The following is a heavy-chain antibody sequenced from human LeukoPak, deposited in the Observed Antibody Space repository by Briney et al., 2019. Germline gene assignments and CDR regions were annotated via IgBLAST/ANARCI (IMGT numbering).Heavy chain of an antibody. CDR1: GGSISSYY. CDR3: AIYSGSYYVAFDI. D-gene: IGHD1-26*01. CDR2: IYYSGST. J-gene: IGHJ3*02. Sequence: SETLSLTCTVSGGSISSYYWSWIRQPPGKGLEWIGYIYYSGSTNYNPSLKSRVTMSVDTSKNQFSLKLSSVTAADTAVYYCAIYSGSYYVAFDIWGQGTMVTVSS. V-gene: IGHV4-59*12.